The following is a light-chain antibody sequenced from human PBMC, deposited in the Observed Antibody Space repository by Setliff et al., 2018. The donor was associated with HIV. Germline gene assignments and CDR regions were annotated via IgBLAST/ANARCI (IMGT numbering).Light chain of an antibody. CDR1: TGAVTSGYY. Sequence: QAVVTQEPSLTVSPGGTVTLTCVSSTGAVTSGYYPNWFQQKPGQAPRALIYSASNKHFWTPARFSGSLLGGKAALTLSGVQPEDEAEYYCLLYYGGAWVFGGGTKVTVL. CDR2: SAS. CDR3: LLYYGGAWV. V-gene: IGLV7-43*01. J-gene: IGLJ3*02.